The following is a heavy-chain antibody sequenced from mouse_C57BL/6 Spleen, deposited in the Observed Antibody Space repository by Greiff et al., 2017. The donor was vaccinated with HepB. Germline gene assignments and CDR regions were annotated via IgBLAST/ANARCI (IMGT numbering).Heavy chain of an antibody. D-gene: IGHD1-1*01. Sequence: QVQLKESGAELVKPGASVKLSCKASGYTFTSYWMHWVKQRPGRGLEWIGRIDPNSGGTKYNEKFKSKATLTVDKPSSTAYMQLSSLTSADSAVYYCARSDYYGSSYYYAMDYWGQGTSVTVSS. V-gene: IGHV1-72*01. CDR3: ARSDYYGSSYYYAMDY. CDR1: GYTFTSYW. J-gene: IGHJ4*01. CDR2: IDPNSGGT.